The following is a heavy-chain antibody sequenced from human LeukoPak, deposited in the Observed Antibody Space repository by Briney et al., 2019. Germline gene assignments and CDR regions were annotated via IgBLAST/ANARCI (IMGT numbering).Heavy chain of an antibody. Sequence: GSLILSCAASGFTFSNYEMNWVRQAPGKGLEWVSYISSSGGTIYYADSVKGRFTISRDNAKTSLYLQMNSMRAEDTAVYYCAQIYTYGSSQFDYWGQGTLVTVSS. J-gene: IGHJ4*02. CDR3: AQIYTYGSSQFDY. D-gene: IGHD5-18*01. CDR2: ISSSGGTI. CDR1: GFTFSNYE. V-gene: IGHV3-48*03.